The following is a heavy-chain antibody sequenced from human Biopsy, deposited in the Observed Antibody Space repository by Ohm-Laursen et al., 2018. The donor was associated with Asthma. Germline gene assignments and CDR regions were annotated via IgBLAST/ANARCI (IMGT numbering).Heavy chain of an antibody. Sequence: ASVKVSCNISGYSLTDLSMHWVRQAPGQGLEWMGGHDHEEGGTVNARRFQGRVTMTEDTSTDTAYMELSSLSSDDTAVYYCASDFPKDYVRYNFQFWGQGTLVAVSS. CDR2: HDHEEGGT. CDR1: GYSLTDLS. V-gene: IGHV1-24*01. CDR3: ASDFPKDYVRYNFQF. D-gene: IGHD4-17*01. J-gene: IGHJ4*02.